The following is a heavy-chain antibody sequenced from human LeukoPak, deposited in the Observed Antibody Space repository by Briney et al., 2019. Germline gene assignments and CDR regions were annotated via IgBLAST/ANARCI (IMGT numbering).Heavy chain of an antibody. CDR2: ISSSSSYI. V-gene: IGHV3-21*01. Sequence: GGSLRLSCAASGFTFSSYSMNWVRQAPGKGLEWVSSISSSSSYIYYADSVKGRFTISRDNAKNSLYLKMNSLRAEDTDVYYCARGGIAADWGEGTLVTASS. J-gene: IGHJ4*02. CDR1: GFTFSSYS. D-gene: IGHD6-25*01. CDR3: ARGGIAAD.